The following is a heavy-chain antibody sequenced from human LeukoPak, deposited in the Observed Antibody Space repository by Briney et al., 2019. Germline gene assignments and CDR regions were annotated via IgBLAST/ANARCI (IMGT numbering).Heavy chain of an antibody. CDR2: IRESGGGT. Sequence: VGSLRLSRVVSGITACKFDMSWVRQAPGRGVVWVSGIRESGGGTQHADAVKGRFTISRDNSMNTVYLQMNSLRAEDTAVYFCAKRGVVIRGILIMGFHKPAYYFDYWGQGILVTVSS. CDR3: AKRGVVIRGILIMGFHKPAYYFDY. CDR1: GITACKFD. V-gene: IGHV3-23*01. J-gene: IGHJ4*02. D-gene: IGHD3-10*01.